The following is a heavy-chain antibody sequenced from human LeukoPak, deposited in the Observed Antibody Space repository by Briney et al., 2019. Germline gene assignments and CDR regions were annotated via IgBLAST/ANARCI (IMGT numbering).Heavy chain of an antibody. CDR3: ARGGRQWLVRGGHNWFDP. CDR1: GGSFSGYY. Sequence: PSETLSLTCAVYGGSFSGYYWSWIRQPPGKGLEWIGEINHSGSTNYNPSLKSRVTISVDTSKNQFSLKLSSVTAADTAVYYCARGGRQWLVRGGHNWFDPWGQGTLVTVSS. V-gene: IGHV4-34*01. D-gene: IGHD6-19*01. CDR2: INHSGST. J-gene: IGHJ5*02.